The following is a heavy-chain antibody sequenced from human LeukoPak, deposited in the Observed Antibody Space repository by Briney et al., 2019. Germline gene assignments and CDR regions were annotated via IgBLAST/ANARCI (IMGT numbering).Heavy chain of an antibody. V-gene: IGHV3-7*01. J-gene: IGHJ4*02. D-gene: IGHD4-23*01. CDR3: AREFLTNYGGMGY. CDR1: GFTFSSYW. Sequence: PGGSLRLSCAASGFTFSSYWMSWVRHAPGKGLEWVANIAQDGSEKYYVDSVKGRFTISRDNAKNSLYLQMNSLRAEDTAVYYCAREFLTNYGGMGYCGQGTLVTVSS. CDR2: IAQDGSEK.